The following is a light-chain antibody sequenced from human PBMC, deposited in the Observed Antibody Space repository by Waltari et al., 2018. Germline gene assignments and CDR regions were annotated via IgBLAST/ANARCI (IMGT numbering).Light chain of an antibody. CDR2: LNSDGSH. Sequence: QLVLTQSPSASDSLGASVTLTCTLSSGHSSYAIAWHQQQPEKGPRFLMKLNSDGSHSKGDGIPDRFSGSSSGTERYLTISSLQSEDEADYYCQTWDTDIRVFGGGTELTVL. V-gene: IGLV4-69*01. J-gene: IGLJ3*02. CDR3: QTWDTDIRV. CDR1: SGHSSYA.